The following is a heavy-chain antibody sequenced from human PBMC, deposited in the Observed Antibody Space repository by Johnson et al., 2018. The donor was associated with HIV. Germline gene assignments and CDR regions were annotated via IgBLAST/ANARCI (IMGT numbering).Heavy chain of an antibody. J-gene: IGHJ3*02. Sequence: VQLVESGGGLVQPGGSLRLSCAASAVSGFSVSSNYINWVRQATGKGLEWVSAIGTAGDTYYPGSVKGRFTISRENAKNSLYLQMNSLRAGDTAVYYCARALGATYAFDIWGQGTMVTVSS. V-gene: IGHV3-13*01. CDR2: IGTAGDT. CDR1: AVSGFSVSSNY. CDR3: ARALGATYAFDI. D-gene: IGHD1-26*01.